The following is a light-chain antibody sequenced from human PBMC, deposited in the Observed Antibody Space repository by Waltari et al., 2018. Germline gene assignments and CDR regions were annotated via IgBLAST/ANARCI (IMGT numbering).Light chain of an antibody. V-gene: IGKV1-5*03. CDR1: QNIDKW. J-gene: IGKJ4*01. Sequence: DIQVTQSPSTLSASVGDRVIITCRTSQNIDKWLAWHQQKPGKAPKLLIYKASILESGVPSRFSGSGSETEFTLTISSLQPDDLATYYCQQPPGTFGGGTKVEIK. CDR2: KAS. CDR3: QQPPGT.